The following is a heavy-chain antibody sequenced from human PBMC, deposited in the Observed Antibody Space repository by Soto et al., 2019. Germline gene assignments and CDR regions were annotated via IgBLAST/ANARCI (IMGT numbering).Heavy chain of an antibody. V-gene: IGHV1-18*01. J-gene: IGHJ4*02. CDR1: GYTFTIYG. CDR3: AKDRVGTTGTRDFDY. D-gene: IGHD1-1*01. CDR2: ISVYNGNT. Sequence: GASVKVSCKASGYTFTIYGISWVRQAPGQGLEWMGWISVYNGNTNYAQKLQGRVTMTTDTSTGTAYMELRSLRSDDTAVYYCAKDRVGTTGTRDFDYWGQGTLVTVSS.